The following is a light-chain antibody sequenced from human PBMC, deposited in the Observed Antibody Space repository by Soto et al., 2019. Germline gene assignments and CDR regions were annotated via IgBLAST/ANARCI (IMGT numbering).Light chain of an antibody. CDR2: DAF. CDR3: QQYGDSPRT. V-gene: IGKV3-20*01. J-gene: IGKJ5*01. Sequence: EIVLTRSPGTLSLSPGASATLSCRASRSLDSGQLTWYQQKVGRGPRLLIHDAFVRATGIPDRVSGSGSGTDFTLTIARLEPEDFAVYYCQQYGDSPRTFGQGTRLEIK. CDR1: RSLDSGQ.